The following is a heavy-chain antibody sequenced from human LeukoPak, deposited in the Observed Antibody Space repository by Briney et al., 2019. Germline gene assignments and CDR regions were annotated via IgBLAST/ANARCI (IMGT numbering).Heavy chain of an antibody. CDR1: GFTFSSYW. D-gene: IGHD3-10*01. Sequence: PGGSLRLSCAASGFTFSSYWMSWVRQAPGKGLEWVANIKQDGSEKYYVDSVKGRFTISRDNAKNSLNLQMNSLRAEDTAVYYCARGDISGSYDPWGQGTLVTVSS. CDR2: IKQDGSEK. J-gene: IGHJ5*02. CDR3: ARGDISGSYDP. V-gene: IGHV3-7*01.